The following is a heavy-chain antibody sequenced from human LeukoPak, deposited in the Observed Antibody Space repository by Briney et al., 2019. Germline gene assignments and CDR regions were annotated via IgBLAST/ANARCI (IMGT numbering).Heavy chain of an antibody. D-gene: IGHD3-22*01. CDR2: ISYDGPHK. CDR3: ARGLHFRVYDSSDYYPY. Sequence: GGSLRLSCAASGFTFSNYGMHWFRQAPGKGLEWVAVISYDGPHKYYADSVKGRFAISRDNSKNTLYLQMNSLRADDTAVYYCARGLHFRVYDSSDYYPYWGQGTLVTVSS. J-gene: IGHJ4*02. V-gene: IGHV3-30*03. CDR1: GFTFSNYG.